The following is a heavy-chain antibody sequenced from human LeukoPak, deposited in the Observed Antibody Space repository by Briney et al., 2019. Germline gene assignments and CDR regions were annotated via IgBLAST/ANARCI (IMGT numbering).Heavy chain of an antibody. CDR2: IRSSSSYI. J-gene: IGHJ4*02. D-gene: IGHD3-22*01. V-gene: IGHV3-21*01. CDR3: ARDSSGPLPYYFDY. CDR1: GFTFSSYS. Sequence: GGSLRLSCAASGFTFSSYSMNWVRQAPGKGLEWVSSIRSSSSYIYYADSVKGRFTIFRDNAKNSLYLRMNSLRAEDTAVYYCARDSSGPLPYYFDYWGQGTLVTVSS.